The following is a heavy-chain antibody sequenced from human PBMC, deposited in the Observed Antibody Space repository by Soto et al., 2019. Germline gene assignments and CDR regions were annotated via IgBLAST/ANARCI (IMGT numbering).Heavy chain of an antibody. CDR3: AKDSFYRGDYFYALDV. CDR2: INWNSRSV. D-gene: IGHD4-17*01. V-gene: IGHV3-9*01. J-gene: IGHJ6*02. CDR1: GFNFEDYG. Sequence: EVQLVESGGGFAQPGRSLRLSCGVSGFNFEDYGIHWVRQRPGKGLEWVSGINWNSRSVAYADSVKGRFTISRDNANNSLDFQMNSLGVEDTAFYYCAKDSFYRGDYFYALDVWGQGTTVTVS.